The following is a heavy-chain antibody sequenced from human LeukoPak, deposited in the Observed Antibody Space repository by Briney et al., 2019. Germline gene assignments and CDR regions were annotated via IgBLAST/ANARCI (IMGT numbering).Heavy chain of an antibody. J-gene: IGHJ6*03. D-gene: IGHD6-19*01. CDR3: ARSYSSGRLKGYYYYYMDV. V-gene: IGHV3-20*04. Sequence: GGSLRLSCAASGFTFDDYGMSWVRQAPGKGLEWVSGINWNGGSTGYADSVKGRFTISRDNAKNSLYLQMNSLRAEDTALYYCARSYSSGRLKGYYYYYMDVWGKGTTVTVSS. CDR1: GFTFDDYG. CDR2: INWNGGST.